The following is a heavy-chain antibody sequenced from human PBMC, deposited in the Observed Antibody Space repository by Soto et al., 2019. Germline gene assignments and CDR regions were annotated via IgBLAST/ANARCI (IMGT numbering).Heavy chain of an antibody. V-gene: IGHV1-69*08. CDR1: GGTFSTHT. D-gene: IGHD4-17*01. J-gene: IGHJ5*02. CDR3: ARDPADYGDKGDT. Sequence: QVQLVQSGAEVKKPGSSVKVSCKASGGTFSTHTINWVRQAPGQGLEWMGRIIPILGVANYAQKFHGRVTITAGESASTAYMEVSSLRSEDTAVYYCARDPADYGDKGDTWGQGTLVTVSS. CDR2: IIPILGVA.